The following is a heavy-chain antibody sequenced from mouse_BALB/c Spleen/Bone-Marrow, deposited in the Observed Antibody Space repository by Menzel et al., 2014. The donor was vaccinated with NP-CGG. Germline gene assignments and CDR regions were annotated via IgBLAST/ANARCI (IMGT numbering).Heavy chain of an antibody. J-gene: IGHJ4*01. CDR3: ARWRYPYAMDY. Sequence: VQLQQSGPELVKPGASVKMSCKASGYTFTSYVMHWVKQKPGLGLEWIGYINPYNDGTKYNEKFKGKATLTSDKSSSTAYMELSSLTSEDSAVYYCARWRYPYAMDYWGQGTSVTVSS. CDR1: GYTFTSYV. V-gene: IGHV1-14*01. CDR2: INPYNDGT. D-gene: IGHD5-1-1*01.